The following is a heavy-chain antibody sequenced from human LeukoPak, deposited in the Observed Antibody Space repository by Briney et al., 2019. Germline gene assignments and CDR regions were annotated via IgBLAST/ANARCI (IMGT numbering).Heavy chain of an antibody. V-gene: IGHV4-39*01. CDR3: ARVSVENVVVTAKGVRLRARNPWYFDY. Sequence: SETLSLTCTVSGGSISSSSYYWGWIRQPPGKGLEWIGSVYYSGSTYYNPSLKSRVTVSVDTSKNQFSLKLSSVTAADTAVYYCARVSVENVVVTAKGVRLRARNPWYFDYWGQGTLVTVSS. D-gene: IGHD2-21*02. CDR2: VYYSGST. CDR1: GGSISSSSYY. J-gene: IGHJ4*02.